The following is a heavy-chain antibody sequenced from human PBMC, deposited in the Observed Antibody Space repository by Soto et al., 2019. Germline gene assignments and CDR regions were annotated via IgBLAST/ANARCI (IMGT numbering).Heavy chain of an antibody. J-gene: IGHJ6*02. CDR2: IYYSGST. CDR1: GGSVSSGSYY. D-gene: IGHD1-1*01. Sequence: SDTLSLTCAVPGGSVSSGSYYWSWIRQPPGKGLEWIGYIYYSGSTHYNPSLKSRVTISLDTSKNQFSLKLSSVTAADTAVYYCARDLRLDGTTRWYYYGMAVWGQGTTVTVSS. V-gene: IGHV4-61*01. CDR3: ARDLRLDGTTRWYYYGMAV.